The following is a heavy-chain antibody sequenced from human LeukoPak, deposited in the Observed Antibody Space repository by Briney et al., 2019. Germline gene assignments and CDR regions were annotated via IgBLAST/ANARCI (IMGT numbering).Heavy chain of an antibody. CDR2: IYWNDDK. D-gene: IGHD4-17*01. V-gene: IGHV2-5*01. CDR3: AHSGTVTTPHDAFDI. Sequence: VSGPTLVNPTQTLTLTCTFSGFSLSTSGVGVGWMRQPPGKALEWLALIYWNDDKRYSPSLKSRLTITKDTSKNQVVLTMTNMDPVDTATYYCAHSGTVTTPHDAFDIWGQGTMVTVSS. J-gene: IGHJ3*02. CDR1: GFSLSTSGVG.